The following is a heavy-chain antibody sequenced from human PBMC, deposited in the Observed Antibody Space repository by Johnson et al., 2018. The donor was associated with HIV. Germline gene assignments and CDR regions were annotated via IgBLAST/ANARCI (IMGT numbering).Heavy chain of an antibody. CDR2: IRYDESDK. V-gene: IGHV3-30*02. CDR3: AKDPYCGIPIDI. D-gene: IGHD1-26*01. J-gene: IGHJ3*02. Sequence: QVQLVESGGGVVQPGGSLRLSCAASGFAFSNYGLHWVRQSPGRGLEWVAFIRYDESDKYYADSVKGRFTMSRDNSKNTVYLQMNSLRVEDTAVYYCAKDPYCGIPIDIWGQGTMVTVSS. CDR1: GFAFSNYG.